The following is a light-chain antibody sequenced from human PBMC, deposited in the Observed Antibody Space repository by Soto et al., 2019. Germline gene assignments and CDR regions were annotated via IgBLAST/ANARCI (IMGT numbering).Light chain of an antibody. CDR1: SGHSNYA. CDR3: QTWGTGPWV. Sequence: QPVLTQSPSASASLGASVTLTCTLSSGHSNYAIAWHQQQPEKGPRYLMKLISNGSHSKGDGIPDRFSGSSSAAERYLTISSLQSEDEADYYCQTWGTGPWVFGGGTKLTVL. CDR2: LISNGSH. V-gene: IGLV4-69*01. J-gene: IGLJ3*02.